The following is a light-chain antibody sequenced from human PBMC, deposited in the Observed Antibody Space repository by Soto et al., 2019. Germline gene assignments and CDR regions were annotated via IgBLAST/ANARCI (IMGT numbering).Light chain of an antibody. CDR1: QSIRSW. J-gene: IGKJ1*01. Sequence: DIQMTQSPDTLSASVGDRVTITCRASQSIRSWLAWYQQKPGKAPKLLIYKASSLESGVPSRFSGRGSGTEFTLTISSLQSDAFATYYCQQYNTYWTFGQGTKVEIK. CDR2: KAS. V-gene: IGKV1-5*03. CDR3: QQYNTYWT.